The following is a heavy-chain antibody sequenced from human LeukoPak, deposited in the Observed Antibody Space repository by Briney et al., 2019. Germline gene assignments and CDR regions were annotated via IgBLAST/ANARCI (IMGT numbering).Heavy chain of an antibody. D-gene: IGHD3-10*01. V-gene: IGHV4-31*03. CDR3: ARVDDPDSAFDY. CDR1: GGSIGSGGYY. Sequence: KPSQTLSLTCTVSGGSIGSGGYYWSWIRQHPGKGLEWIGYIYYSGSTYYNPSLKSRVTISVDTSKNQFSLKLSSVTAADTAVYYCARVDDPDSAFDYWGQGTLVTVSS. J-gene: IGHJ4*02. CDR2: IYYSGST.